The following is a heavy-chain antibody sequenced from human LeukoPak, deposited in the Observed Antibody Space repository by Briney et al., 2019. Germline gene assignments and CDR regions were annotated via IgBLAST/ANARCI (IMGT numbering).Heavy chain of an antibody. D-gene: IGHD1-1*01. Sequence: SETLSLTCTVSGGSISSSSYYWGWIRQPPGKGLEWIGSIYYSGSTYYNPSLKSRVTISVDTSRNQFSLKLSSVTAADTAVYYCAREGYNWNDDDYWGQGTLVTVSS. J-gene: IGHJ4*02. CDR2: IYYSGST. CDR1: GGSISSSSYY. CDR3: AREGYNWNDDDY. V-gene: IGHV4-39*07.